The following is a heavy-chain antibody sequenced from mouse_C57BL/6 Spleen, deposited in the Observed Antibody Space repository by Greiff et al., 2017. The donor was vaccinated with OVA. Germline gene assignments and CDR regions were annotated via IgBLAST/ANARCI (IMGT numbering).Heavy chain of an antibody. CDR2: IYYSGTI. Sequence: VQLKESGPGLVKPSQTVFLTCTVTGISITTGNYRWSWIRQFPGNKLEWIGYIYYSGTITYNPSLTSRTTITRDTPKNQFFLEMNSLTAEDTATYYCAREDGYYGYFDVWGTGTTVTVSS. V-gene: IGHV3-5*01. CDR1: GISITTGNYR. CDR3: AREDGYYGYFDV. D-gene: IGHD2-3*01. J-gene: IGHJ1*03.